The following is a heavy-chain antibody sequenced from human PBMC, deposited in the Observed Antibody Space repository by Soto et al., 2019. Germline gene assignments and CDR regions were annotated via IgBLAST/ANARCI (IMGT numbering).Heavy chain of an antibody. CDR2: IYHSGST. CDR1: GGSISSSNW. Sequence: QVQLQESGTGLVKPSGTLSLTCAVSGGSISSSNWWSWVRQPPGKGLQWIGEIYHSGSTNYIPSLXXXXXXXXXXXXXXXXXXXXXXXXXXXXXXXXXXXXXXGRVDYWGQGTLVTVSS. CDR3: XXXXXXGRVDY. V-gene: IGHV4-4*02. J-gene: IGHJ4*02.